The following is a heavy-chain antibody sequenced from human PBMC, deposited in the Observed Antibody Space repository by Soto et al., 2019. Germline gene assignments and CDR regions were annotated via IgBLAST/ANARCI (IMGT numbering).Heavy chain of an antibody. CDR3: AKGWGGEDY. CDR2: ISYDGSNK. V-gene: IGHV3-30*18. CDR1: GFTFSSYG. J-gene: IGHJ4*02. D-gene: IGHD2-21*01. Sequence: QVQLVESGGGVVQPGRSLRLSCAASGFTFSSYGMHWVRQAPGKGLEWVAVISYDGSNKYYADSVKGRFTISRDNSKNTLYLQMNSLRAEDTAVYYCAKGWGGEDYWGQGTLVTVSS.